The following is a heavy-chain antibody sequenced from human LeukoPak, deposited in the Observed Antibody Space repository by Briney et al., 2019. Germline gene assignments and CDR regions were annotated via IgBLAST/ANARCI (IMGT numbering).Heavy chain of an antibody. D-gene: IGHD3-22*01. CDR2: IIPILGIA. V-gene: IGHV1-69*02. J-gene: IGHJ4*02. Sequence: GASVKVSFKASGGAFSSNSISWVRQAPGQGLEWMGRIIPILGIANYAQKFQGRVTITTDESTSTAYMELSSLRSEDTAVYYCARRSDPDYYDSSGYYDYWGQGTLVTFSS. CDR3: ARRSDPDYYDSSGYYDY. CDR1: GGAFSSNS.